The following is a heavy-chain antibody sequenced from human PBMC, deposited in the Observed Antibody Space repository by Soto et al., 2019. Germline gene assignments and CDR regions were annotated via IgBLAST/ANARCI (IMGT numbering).Heavy chain of an antibody. CDR1: GGSISSYY. J-gene: IGHJ4*02. V-gene: IGHV4-59*01. CDR3: ARSARWAPMVYFDY. CDR2: IYYSGST. D-gene: IGHD1-26*01. Sequence: LSLTCTVSGGSISSYYWSWIRQPPGKGLEWIGYIYYSGSTNYNPSLKSRVTISVDTSKNQFSLKLSSVTAADTAVYYCARSARWAPMVYFDYCGKGTLFTVSS.